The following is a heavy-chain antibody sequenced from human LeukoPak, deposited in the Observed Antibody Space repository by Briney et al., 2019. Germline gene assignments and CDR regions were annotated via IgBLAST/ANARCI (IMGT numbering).Heavy chain of an antibody. D-gene: IGHD6-13*01. V-gene: IGHV1-2*02. CDR1: GYTLTDYY. CDR3: ASTGQQLVDGDWFDP. J-gene: IGHJ5*02. CDR2: INPNSGGT. Sequence: GASVKVSCKASGYTLTDYYLHWVRQAPGQGLEWMGWINPNSGGTNYAQKFQGRVTMTRDTSISTAYMELSRLRSDDTAVYYCASTGQQLVDGDWFDPWGQGTLVTVSS.